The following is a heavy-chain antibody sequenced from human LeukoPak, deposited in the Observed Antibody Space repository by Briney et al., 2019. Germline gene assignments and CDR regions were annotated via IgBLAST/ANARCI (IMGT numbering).Heavy chain of an antibody. CDR1: TFTGWY. V-gene: IGHV1-2*02. D-gene: IGHD3-10*01. Sequence: TFTGWYMHXVRQAPGQGLEWXGWINANSGGTYYVQKFQGRLTMTRDTSIRTVYMELSSLRSDDTAVYYCARCGSRNYYNFDYWGQGALVTVSA. J-gene: IGHJ4*02. CDR2: INANSGGT. CDR3: ARCGSRNYYNFDY.